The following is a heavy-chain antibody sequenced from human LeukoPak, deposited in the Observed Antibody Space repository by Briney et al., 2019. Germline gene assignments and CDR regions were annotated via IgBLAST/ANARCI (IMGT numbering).Heavy chain of an antibody. J-gene: IGHJ6*03. V-gene: IGHV3-21*04. CDR2: ISSSSSYI. D-gene: IGHD2-2*01. CDR3: ANQLCSSTSCPIYYYYMDV. Sequence: GGSLRLSCAASGFTFSSYSMNWVRQAPGKGLEWVSSISSSSSYIYYADSVKGRFTISRDNAKNSLYLQMNSLRAEDTAIYYCANQLCSSTSCPIYYYYMDVWGKGTTVTVSS. CDR1: GFTFSSYS.